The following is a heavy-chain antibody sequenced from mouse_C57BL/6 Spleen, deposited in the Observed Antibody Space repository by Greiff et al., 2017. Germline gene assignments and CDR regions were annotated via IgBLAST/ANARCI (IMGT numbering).Heavy chain of an antibody. D-gene: IGHD2-10*02. V-gene: IGHV1-82*01. CDR2: IYPGDGDT. CDR3: AREEEYGNNYYAMDY. J-gene: IGHJ4*01. CDR1: GYAFSSSW. Sequence: QVQLQQSGPELVKPGASVKISCKASGYAFSSSWMNWVKQRPGKGLEWIGRIYPGDGDTNYNGKFKGKATLTAEKSSSTAYMQLSSLTSEDSAVYFCAREEEYGNNYYAMDYWGQGTSVTVSS.